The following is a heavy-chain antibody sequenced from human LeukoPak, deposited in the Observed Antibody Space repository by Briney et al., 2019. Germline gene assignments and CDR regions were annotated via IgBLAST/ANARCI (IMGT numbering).Heavy chain of an antibody. D-gene: IGHD4-17*01. V-gene: IGHV3-30*04. CDR3: ARVNGAHYGDPYYFDY. CDR1: GFIFSSYA. Sequence: PGGSLRLSCAASGFIFSSYAMHWVRQAPGKGLEWVAVISYDGSNKYYADSVKGRFTISRDNSKNTLYLQMNSLRAEDTAVYYCARVNGAHYGDPYYFDYWGQGTLVTVSS. J-gene: IGHJ4*02. CDR2: ISYDGSNK.